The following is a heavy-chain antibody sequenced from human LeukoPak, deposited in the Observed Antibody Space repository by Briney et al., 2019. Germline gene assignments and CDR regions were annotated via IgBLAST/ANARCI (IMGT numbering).Heavy chain of an antibody. Sequence: PSETLSLTCTVSGGSISSGGYYWSWIRQHPGKGLEWIGYIYYSGSTYHNPSLKSRVTISADTSKNQYSLNLNSVTAADTAVYYCARARSAAGNFDYWGRGTLVTVSS. D-gene: IGHD6-19*01. V-gene: IGHV4-31*03. J-gene: IGHJ4*02. CDR2: IYYSGST. CDR1: GGSISSGGYY. CDR3: ARARSAAGNFDY.